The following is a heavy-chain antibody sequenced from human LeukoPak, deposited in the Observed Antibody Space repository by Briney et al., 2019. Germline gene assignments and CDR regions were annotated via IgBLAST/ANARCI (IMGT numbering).Heavy chain of an antibody. D-gene: IGHD6-13*01. Sequence: SGGSLRLSCAASGFTVNSNYMSWVRQAPGKGLEWVSIIYSSGTTYYADSVKGRFTISRDNSKNTLYLQMNSLRAEDTAMYYCAREVKKGIAAAGSRDYWGQGTLVTVSS. CDR2: IYSSGTT. J-gene: IGHJ4*02. CDR1: GFTVNSNY. V-gene: IGHV3-53*01. CDR3: AREVKKGIAAAGSRDY.